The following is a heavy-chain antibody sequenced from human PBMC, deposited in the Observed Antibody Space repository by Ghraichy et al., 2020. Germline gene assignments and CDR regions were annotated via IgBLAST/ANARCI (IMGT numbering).Heavy chain of an antibody. CDR1: GFTFDDYA. CDR2: ISWNSGNT. Sequence: GGSLRLSCAASGFTFDDYAMHWVRQAPGKGLEWVSGISWNSGNTDYADSVKGRFTISRDNAKNSLYLQMSSLRAEDTALYYCTKEKSGSWSLDYWGQGTLVTVSS. J-gene: IGHJ4*02. D-gene: IGHD1-26*01. V-gene: IGHV3-9*01. CDR3: TKEKSGSWSLDY.